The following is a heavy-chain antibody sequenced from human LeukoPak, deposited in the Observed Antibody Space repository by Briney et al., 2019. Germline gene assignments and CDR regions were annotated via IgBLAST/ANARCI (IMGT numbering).Heavy chain of an antibody. CDR1: GFTFSDYY. V-gene: IGHV3-11*01. CDR3: ARDRDNYYDFWSGPPHNWFEP. CDR2: ISSSSSTI. J-gene: IGHJ5*02. D-gene: IGHD3-3*01. Sequence: PGGSLRLSCAASGFTFSDYYMSWIGRAPGKGLEGLSYISSSSSTIYYADSVKGRFTISRDNAKISLYLQMNSLRAEDTAVYYCARDRDNYYDFWSGPPHNWFEPWGQGTLVTVST.